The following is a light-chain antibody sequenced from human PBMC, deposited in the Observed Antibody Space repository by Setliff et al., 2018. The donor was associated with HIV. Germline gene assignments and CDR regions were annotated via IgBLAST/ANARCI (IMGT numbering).Light chain of an antibody. CDR1: SSNIGKNF. Sequence: QSVLTQPPSVSAAPGQKVTISCSGGSSNIGKNFVSWYRQFPGAAPKLVIYENNKRPSGIPNRFSGSKSGTSATLDITGLQTGDETDYYCGTWDSGLISAVGVFGSGTKVTVL. V-gene: IGLV1-51*01. CDR2: ENN. CDR3: GTWDSGLISAVGV. J-gene: IGLJ1*01.